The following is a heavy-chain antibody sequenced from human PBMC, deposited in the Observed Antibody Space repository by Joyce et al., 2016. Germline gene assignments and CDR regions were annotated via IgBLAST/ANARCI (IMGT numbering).Heavy chain of an antibody. CDR2: ISWDGHST. CDR1: GFTFDDYT. CDR3: AKGRAVAGTGFWFDP. V-gene: IGHV3-43*01. Sequence: EVQLVEYGGAVVQPGGSLRLSCLACGFTFDDYTMTWVRQATGKGLELVSLISWDGHSTYYADSGDGRFTISRDNSENALYLQMDSLRTDDTAFYYCAKGRAVAGTGFWFDPWGHGTLVTVSS. D-gene: IGHD6-19*01. J-gene: IGHJ5*02.